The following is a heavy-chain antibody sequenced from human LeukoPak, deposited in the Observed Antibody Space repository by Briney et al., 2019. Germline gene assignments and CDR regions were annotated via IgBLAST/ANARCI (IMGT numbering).Heavy chain of an antibody. Sequence: SETLSLTCTVSGGSISSYYWSWIRQPPGKGLEWIGYIYTSGSTNYNPSLKSRVTISVDTSKNQFSLKLSSVTAADTAVCYCARHDSHYYYDSSGYPIRGYYFDYWGQGTLVTVSS. CDR2: IYTSGST. CDR1: GGSISSYY. V-gene: IGHV4-4*09. D-gene: IGHD3-22*01. CDR3: ARHDSHYYYDSSGYPIRGYYFDY. J-gene: IGHJ4*02.